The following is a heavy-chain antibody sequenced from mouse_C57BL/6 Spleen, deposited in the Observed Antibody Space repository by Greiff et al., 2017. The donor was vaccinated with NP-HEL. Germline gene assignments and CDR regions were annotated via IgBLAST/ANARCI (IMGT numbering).Heavy chain of an antibody. CDR3: ARPYGYGFAY. Sequence: VQLQQSGPELVKPGASVKISCKASGYTFTDYYMNWVKQSHGKSLEWIGDINPNNGGTSYNQKFKGKATLTVDKSSSTAYMELRSLTSEDSAVYYCARPYGYGFAYWGQGTLVTVSA. V-gene: IGHV1-26*01. CDR1: GYTFTDYY. J-gene: IGHJ3*01. CDR2: INPNNGGT. D-gene: IGHD2-2*01.